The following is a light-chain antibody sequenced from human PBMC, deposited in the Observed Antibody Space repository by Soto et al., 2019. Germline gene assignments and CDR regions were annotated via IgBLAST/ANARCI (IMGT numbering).Light chain of an antibody. CDR3: QQYNHWPLT. Sequence: ELVTTQSPATLSVSPGQRATMSCRASQGLGTNLAWYQQKTGQAPRVLIYAASTRATGVPGRFSGSRYGTEFNLTISSLQSEDFAVYDCQQYNHWPLTFGGGTKVDI. CDR2: AAS. J-gene: IGKJ4*01. CDR1: QGLGTN. V-gene: IGKV3-15*01.